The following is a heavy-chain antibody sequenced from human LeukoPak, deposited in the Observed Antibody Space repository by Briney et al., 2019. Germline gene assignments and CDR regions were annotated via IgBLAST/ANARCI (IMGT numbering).Heavy chain of an antibody. D-gene: IGHD3-3*01. J-gene: IGHJ5*02. CDR1: GGSFSGYY. V-gene: IGHV4-34*01. CDR2: INHSGST. CDR3: ARYTYYDFWSGYLRYNWFDP. Sequence: SETLSLTCAVYGGSFSGYYWSWIRQPPGKGLEWIGEINHSGSTYYNPSLKSRVTISVDTSKNQFSLKLSSVTAADTAVYYCARYTYYDFWSGYLRYNWFDPWGQGTLVTVSS.